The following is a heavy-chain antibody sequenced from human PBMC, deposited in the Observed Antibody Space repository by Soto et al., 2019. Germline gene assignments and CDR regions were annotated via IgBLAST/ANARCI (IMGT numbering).Heavy chain of an antibody. Sequence: QVTLKESGPVLVKPTETLTLTCTVSGFSLSNARMGVSWIRQPPGKALDWLAHIFSNDEKSYSTSLKSRLTISKDTSKGQVVLNMTNMDPVDTATYFCARIVGFYYGSGSYYTYYFDYWGQGTLVTVSS. V-gene: IGHV2-26*01. CDR3: ARIVGFYYGSGSYYTYYFDY. J-gene: IGHJ4*02. CDR2: IFSNDEK. CDR1: GFSLSNARMG. D-gene: IGHD3-10*01.